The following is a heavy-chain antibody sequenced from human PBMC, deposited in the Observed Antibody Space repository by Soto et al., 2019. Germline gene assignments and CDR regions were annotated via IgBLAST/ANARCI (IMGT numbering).Heavy chain of an antibody. CDR1: GFTLRDYY. CDR3: VRSQGPTGMDV. V-gene: IGHV3-72*01. Sequence: GGSLRLSCAASGFTLRDYYVDWVRQAPGKGLDWVGRSKNKVDKYITKFAASVQGRFTMSRDDGKNSLYLQMNGLKTEDTAVYFCVRSQGPTGMDVWGQGTTVTVSS. J-gene: IGHJ6*02. CDR2: SKNKVDKYIT.